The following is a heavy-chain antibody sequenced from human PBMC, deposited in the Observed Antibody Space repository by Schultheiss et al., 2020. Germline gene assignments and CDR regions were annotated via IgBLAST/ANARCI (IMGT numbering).Heavy chain of an antibody. D-gene: IGHD3-10*01. V-gene: IGHV3-33*05. CDR1: GFTFSSYG. CDR2: ISYDGSNK. Sequence: GGSLRLSCAASGFTFSSYGMHWVRQAPGKGLEWVAVISYDGSNKYYADSVKGRFTISRDNAKNSLYLQMNSLRDEDTAVYYCAGDATPQLLWFGELTLWGQGTLVTVSS. J-gene: IGHJ4*02. CDR3: AGDATPQLLWFGELTL.